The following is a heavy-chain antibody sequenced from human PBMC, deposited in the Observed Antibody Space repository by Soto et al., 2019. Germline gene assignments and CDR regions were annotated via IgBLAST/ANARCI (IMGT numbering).Heavy chain of an antibody. CDR2: ISYDGSNK. V-gene: IGHV3-30-3*01. CDR3: ARDPAGTGELPSYYFDY. Sequence: QVQLVESGGGVVQPGRSLRLSCAASGFTFSSYAMHWVRQAPGKGLELVAVISYDGSNKYYADSVKGRFTISRDNSKNTLYLQMNSLRAEDTAVYYCARDPAGTGELPSYYFDYWGQGTLVTVSS. J-gene: IGHJ4*02. D-gene: IGHD1-26*01. CDR1: GFTFSSYA.